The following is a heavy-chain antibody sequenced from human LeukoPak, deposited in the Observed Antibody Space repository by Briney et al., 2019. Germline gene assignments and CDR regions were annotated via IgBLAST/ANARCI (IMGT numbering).Heavy chain of an antibody. CDR1: GYSFTNDH. J-gene: IGHJ4*02. D-gene: IGHD3-22*01. V-gene: IGHV1-46*01. Sequence: ASVKVSCKASGYSFTNDHIHWVRQAPGQGLEWMGIINPSGGSTSYAQKFQGRVTMTRDTSTSTVYMELSSLRSEDTAVYFCARSYDSSGRVKFDSWGQGTLVTVSS. CDR3: ARSYDSSGRVKFDS. CDR2: INPSGGST.